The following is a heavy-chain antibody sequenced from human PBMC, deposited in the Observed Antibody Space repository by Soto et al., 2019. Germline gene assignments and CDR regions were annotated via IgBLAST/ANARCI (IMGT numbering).Heavy chain of an antibody. V-gene: IGHV4-59*01. J-gene: IGHJ5*02. CDR2: IYYTGST. CDR3: TRDASMFDP. Sequence: ETLSLTCTVSGRSISSYYWSWIRQPPGKGLEWIGYIYYTGSTNYNPSLKSRVTISVDTSKNQFSLKLSSVTAADTAVYYCTRDASMFDPWGQGTLVTVSS. D-gene: IGHD2-15*01. CDR1: GRSISSYY.